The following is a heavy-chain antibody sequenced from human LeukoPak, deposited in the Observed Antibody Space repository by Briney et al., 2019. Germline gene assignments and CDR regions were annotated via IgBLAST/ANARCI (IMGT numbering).Heavy chain of an antibody. J-gene: IGHJ4*02. CDR1: GFTFSSYA. CDR2: ISGSGGST. CDR3: AKESLRYSNSAMYFYY. Sequence: PGGSLRLSCAASGFTFSSYAMSWVRQAPGKGLEWVSAISGSGGSTYYADSVKGRFTISRDNSKNTLYLQMNSLRAEDTAVYYCAKESLRYSNSAMYFYYWGEGTLGTVSS. V-gene: IGHV3-23*01. D-gene: IGHD4-11*01.